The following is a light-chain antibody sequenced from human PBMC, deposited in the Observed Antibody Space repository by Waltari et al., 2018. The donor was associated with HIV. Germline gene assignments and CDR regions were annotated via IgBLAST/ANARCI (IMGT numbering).Light chain of an antibody. CDR2: LNSDGSH. V-gene: IGLV4-69*01. J-gene: IGLJ2*01. CDR1: SGHSSFD. CDR3: QTWGTGIHVV. Sequence: QLVLTQSPSASASLGASVKLTCTLSSGHSSFDIAWHQQQPEKGPRFLMKLNSDGSHTKGDGIPDRFSGSSSGAERYLTISSLQSEDEADYYCQTWGTGIHVVFGGGTELTVL.